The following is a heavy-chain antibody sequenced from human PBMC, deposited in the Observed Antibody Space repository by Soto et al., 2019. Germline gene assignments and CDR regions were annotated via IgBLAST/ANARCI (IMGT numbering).Heavy chain of an antibody. CDR2: ISYDGSNK. D-gene: IGHD3-22*01. CDR3: AKGIVVITLYYFDY. CDR1: GFTFSSYG. J-gene: IGHJ4*02. Sequence: GGSLRLSCAASGFTFSSYGMHWVRQAPGKGLEWVAVISYDGSNKYYADSVKGRFTISRDNSKNTLYLQMNSLRAEDTAVYYCAKGIVVITLYYFDYWGQGTPVTASS. V-gene: IGHV3-30*18.